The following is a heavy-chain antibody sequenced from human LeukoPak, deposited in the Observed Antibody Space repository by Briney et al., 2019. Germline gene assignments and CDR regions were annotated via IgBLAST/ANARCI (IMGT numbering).Heavy chain of an antibody. V-gene: IGHV1-2*02. D-gene: IGHD4-17*01. Sequence: ASVKVSCKASGYTFTSYDINWVRQATGQGLEWMGWINPNSGGTNYAQKFQGRVTMTRDTSISTAYMELSRLRSDDTAVYYCANLSDGVPPLDYWGQGTLVTVSS. CDR2: INPNSGGT. CDR1: GYTFTSYD. CDR3: ANLSDGVPPLDY. J-gene: IGHJ4*02.